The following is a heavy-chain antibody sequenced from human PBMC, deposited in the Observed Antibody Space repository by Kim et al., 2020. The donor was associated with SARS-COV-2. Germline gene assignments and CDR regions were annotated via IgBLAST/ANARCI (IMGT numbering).Heavy chain of an antibody. Sequence: GGSLRLSCAASGFTVSSNYMSWVRQAPGKGLEWVSVIYSGGSTYYADSVKGRFTISRDNSKNTLYLQMNSVRAEDSAVYYCARDLDIVWAFDIWGQGTMVTVSS. J-gene: IGHJ3*02. CDR3: ARDLDIVWAFDI. CDR2: IYSGGST. CDR1: GFTVSSNY. D-gene: IGHD5-12*01. V-gene: IGHV3-66*01.